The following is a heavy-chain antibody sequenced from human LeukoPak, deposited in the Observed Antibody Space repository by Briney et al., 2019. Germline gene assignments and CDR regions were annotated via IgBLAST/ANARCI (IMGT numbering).Heavy chain of an antibody. J-gene: IGHJ3*02. CDR3: ARERPDRRFFYDAFDI. CDR2: INPSGGNT. Sequence: ASVTVSCKASGYTFTSYYIHWVRQAPGQGLEWMGIINPSGGNTFYAQNFQGRVTMTRDTSTTTVYMELSSLRSEDTAVYYCARERPDRRFFYDAFDIWGQGTVVTVSS. D-gene: IGHD3-16*01. V-gene: IGHV1-46*03. CDR1: GYTFTSYY.